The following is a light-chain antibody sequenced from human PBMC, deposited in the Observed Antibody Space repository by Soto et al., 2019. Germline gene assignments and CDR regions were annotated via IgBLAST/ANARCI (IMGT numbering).Light chain of an antibody. J-gene: IGLJ2*01. CDR1: SSNIGAGYD. CDR3: QSYDSSLSGWL. V-gene: IGLV1-40*01. Sequence: QPVLTQPPSVSGAPGQRVTISCTGSSSNIGAGYDVHWYQQLPGTAPKLLVHGNTDRPSGVPDRFFGSKSGTSASLAITGLQAEDEADYYCQSYDSSLSGWLFGGGTKLTVL. CDR2: GNT.